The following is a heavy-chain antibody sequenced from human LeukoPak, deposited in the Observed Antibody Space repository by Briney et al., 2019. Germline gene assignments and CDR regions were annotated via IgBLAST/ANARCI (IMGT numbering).Heavy chain of an antibody. J-gene: IGHJ4*01. CDR3: ARETRRLGSGYYSDSFDY. V-gene: IGHV3-30*01. CDR1: GFTFSSYA. D-gene: IGHD3-22*01. Sequence: PGRSLRLSCAASGFTFSSYAMHWVRQAPGKGLEWVAVISYDGSNKYYADSVKGRFTISRDNSKNTLYLQMNSLRAEDTAVYYCARETRRLGSGYYSDSFDYWGHGTLVTVSS. CDR2: ISYDGSNK.